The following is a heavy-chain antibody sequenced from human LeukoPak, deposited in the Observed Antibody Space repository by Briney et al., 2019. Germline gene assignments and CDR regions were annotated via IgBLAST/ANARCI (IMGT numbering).Heavy chain of an antibody. V-gene: IGHV3-66*01. CDR1: GFTVSSNY. Sequence: GGSLRLSCAASGFTVSSNYMSWVRQAPGKGLEWVSVIYSGGSTYYADSVKGRFTISRDNSKNTLYLQMNSLRAEDTAVYYCARDLPISESYSDYWGQGTLVTVSS. J-gene: IGHJ4*02. CDR2: IYSGGST. CDR3: ARDLPISESYSDY. D-gene: IGHD6-19*01.